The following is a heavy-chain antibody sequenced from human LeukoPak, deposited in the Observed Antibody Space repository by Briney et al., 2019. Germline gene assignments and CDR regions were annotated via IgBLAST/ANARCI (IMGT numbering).Heavy chain of an antibody. V-gene: IGHV3-43*02. Sequence: GGSLRLSCAASGFTFDDYAMHWVRQAPGKGLEWVSLISGDGGSTYYADSVKGRFTISRDNSKNSLYLQMNSLRTEDTALYYRAKDSVLRFLEWFPGYYFDYWGQGTLVTVSS. CDR2: ISGDGGST. CDR1: GFTFDDYA. J-gene: IGHJ4*02. D-gene: IGHD3-3*01. CDR3: AKDSVLRFLEWFPGYYFDY.